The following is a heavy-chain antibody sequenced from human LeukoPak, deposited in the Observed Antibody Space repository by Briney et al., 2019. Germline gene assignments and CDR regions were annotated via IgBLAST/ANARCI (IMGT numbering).Heavy chain of an antibody. CDR2: IYSGGGT. CDR3: ARDSNGPAF. V-gene: IGHV3-53*01. D-gene: IGHD6-19*01. J-gene: IGHJ4*02. Sequence: GGSLRLSCAASGFIVSNNYMSWVRQAQGKGLEWVSVIYSGGGTFYSDSVKGRFTISRDYSKNTLYLQMNSLRADDTAVYYCARDSNGPAFWGQGTLVTVSS. CDR1: GFIVSNNY.